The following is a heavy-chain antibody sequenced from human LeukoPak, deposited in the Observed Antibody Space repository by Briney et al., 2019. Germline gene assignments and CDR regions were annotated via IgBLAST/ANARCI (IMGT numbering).Heavy chain of an antibody. CDR1: GYTFTGYY. J-gene: IGHJ5*02. V-gene: IGHV1-2*06. CDR3: ARESPLRPKWELLSRNWFDP. Sequence: ASVKVSCKASGYTFTGYYMHWVRQAPGQGLEWMGRINPNSGGTNYAQKFQGRVTMTRDTSISTAYMELSRLRSDDTAMYYCARESPLRPKWELLSRNWFDPWGRGTLVTVSS. CDR2: INPNSGGT. D-gene: IGHD1-26*01.